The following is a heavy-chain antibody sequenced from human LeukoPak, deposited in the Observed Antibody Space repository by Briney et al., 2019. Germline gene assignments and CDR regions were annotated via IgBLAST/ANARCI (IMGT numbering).Heavy chain of an antibody. CDR2: FSGDGRST. CDR1: GFTFSTFN. CDR3: ATDQRYAFDY. D-gene: IGHD3-9*01. J-gene: IGHJ4*02. Sequence: GGSLRLSCAASGFTFSTFNMHWVRQAPGKGLEWVAVFSGDGRSTFYAENVQGRFTLSRDNSKNTLSLQMNSLRAEDTAVYYCATDQRYAFDYWGQGILVTVSS. V-gene: IGHV3-30*03.